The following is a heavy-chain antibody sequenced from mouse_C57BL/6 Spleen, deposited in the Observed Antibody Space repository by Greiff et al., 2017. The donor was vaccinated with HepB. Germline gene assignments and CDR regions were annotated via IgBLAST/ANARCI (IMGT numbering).Heavy chain of an antibody. Sequence: VQLQESGAELVKPGASVKISCKASGYAFSSYWMNWVKQRPGKGLEWIGQIYPGDGDTNYNGKFKGKATLTADKSSSTADMQLSSQTSEDSAVYVCARGGYSNYAMDYWGQGTSVTVSS. J-gene: IGHJ4*01. CDR3: ARGGYSNYAMDY. V-gene: IGHV1-80*01. D-gene: IGHD2-5*01. CDR2: IYPGDGDT. CDR1: GYAFSSYW.